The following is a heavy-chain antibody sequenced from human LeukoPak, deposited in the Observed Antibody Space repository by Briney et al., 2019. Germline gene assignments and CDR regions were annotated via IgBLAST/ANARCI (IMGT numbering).Heavy chain of an antibody. Sequence: GGSLRLSCAASGFPFSSYSMNWVRQTPGKGLEWISYIVAAGDAIFYADSVKGRFTISRDNAKNSLSLQMNSLTDEDTALYYCVRDKDWGFDYRGRGTLVTVSS. CDR3: VRDKDWGFDY. CDR1: GFPFSSYS. D-gene: IGHD7-27*01. CDR2: IVAAGDAI. V-gene: IGHV3-48*02. J-gene: IGHJ4*02.